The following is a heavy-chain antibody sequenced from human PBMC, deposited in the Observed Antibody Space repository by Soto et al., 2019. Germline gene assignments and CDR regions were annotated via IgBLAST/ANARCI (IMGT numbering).Heavy chain of an antibody. CDR1: GFTFSSYW. D-gene: IGHD3-22*01. J-gene: IGHJ4*02. CDR3: ARDGYYDSSGSLGY. Sequence: EVQLVESGGGLVQPGGSLRLSCAASGFTFSSYWTSWVRQAPGKGLEWVANIKQDGSEKYYVDSVKGRFTISRDNAKNSLYLQMNSLRAEDTAVYYCARDGYYDSSGSLGYWGQGTLVTVSS. V-gene: IGHV3-7*03. CDR2: IKQDGSEK.